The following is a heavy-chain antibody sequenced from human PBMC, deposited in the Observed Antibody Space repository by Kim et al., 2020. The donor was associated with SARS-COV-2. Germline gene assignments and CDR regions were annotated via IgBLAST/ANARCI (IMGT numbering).Heavy chain of an antibody. D-gene: IGHD5-18*01. CDR3: ARQPGDTAAFDY. CDR1: GTSIYDYF. Sequence: SETLSLTCTVSGTSIYDYFWSWIRQSPGKGLEWIAYTHYTGSTNYSPSLQSRVTISLDTSKSQFSLRLSSLTASDTAIYYCARQPGDTAAFDYWGQGILVTVSS. V-gene: IGHV4-59*08. CDR2: THYTGST. J-gene: IGHJ4*02.